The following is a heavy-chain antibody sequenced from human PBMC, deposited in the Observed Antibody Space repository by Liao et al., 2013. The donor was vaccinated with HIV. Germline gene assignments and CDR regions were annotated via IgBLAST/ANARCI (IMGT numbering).Heavy chain of an antibody. D-gene: IGHD4-11*01. CDR1: GASLIGNY. J-gene: IGHJ2*01. CDR2: IYMSGNA. Sequence: QVQLQQSGPGLVKPSETLSLNCTVSGASLIGNYWSWIRQPAGKGLEWIARIYMSGNAHYNPSLESRVTMSVDRSKNQISLSLNSVTAADTAVYYCARSTVDYSYFDLWGRGTLVTVSS. CDR3: ARSTVDYSYFDL. V-gene: IGHV4-4*07.